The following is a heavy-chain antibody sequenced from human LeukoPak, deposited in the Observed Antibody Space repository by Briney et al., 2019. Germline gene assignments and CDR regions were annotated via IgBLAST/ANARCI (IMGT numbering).Heavy chain of an antibody. CDR1: GFTFSSYW. Sequence: SGGSLRLSCAAAGFTFSSYWMSWVRQAPGKGLEWVANIKKDGSEKYYVDSVKGRFTISRDNAKNSLYLQMNSLRAEDTAVYYCTRSRDGYNYEPYYFDYWGQGTLVTVSS. V-gene: IGHV3-7*01. D-gene: IGHD5-24*01. J-gene: IGHJ4*02. CDR3: TRSRDGYNYEPYYFDY. CDR2: IKKDGSEK.